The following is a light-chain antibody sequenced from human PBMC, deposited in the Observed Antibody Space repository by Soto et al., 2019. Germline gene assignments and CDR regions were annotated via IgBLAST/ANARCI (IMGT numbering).Light chain of an antibody. V-gene: IGKV1-39*01. CDR1: QTIDSY. CDR3: QQTRSGIT. Sequence: DIQLTQSPPSLSATVGDRVTITCRASQTIDSYLNWFQQKPGMAPKLLIYAASKLQSGVPSRFRGSGSGTDFTFTIDTLQPDDFASYYCQQTRSGITFGQGTRLEI. CDR2: AAS. J-gene: IGKJ5*01.